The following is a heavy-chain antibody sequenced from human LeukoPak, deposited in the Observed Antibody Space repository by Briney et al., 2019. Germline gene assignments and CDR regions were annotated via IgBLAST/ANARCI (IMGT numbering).Heavy chain of an antibody. J-gene: IGHJ5*02. V-gene: IGHV4-4*07. CDR2: IYTSGSP. CDR1: GGSISSYY. CDR3: AREPYGGKQGAGWFDP. Sequence: SETLSLTCTVSGGSISSYYWSWIRQPAGKGLEWIGRIYTSGSPNYNPSLKSRVTMSVDTSKNQFSLKLSSVTAADTAVYYCAREPYGGKQGAGWFDPWGQGTPVTVSS. D-gene: IGHD4-23*01.